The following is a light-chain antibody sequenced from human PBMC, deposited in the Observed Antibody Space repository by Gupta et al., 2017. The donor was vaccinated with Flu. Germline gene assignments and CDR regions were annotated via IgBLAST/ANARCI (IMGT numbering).Light chain of an antibody. CDR2: QNT. V-gene: IGLV3-1*01. CDR3: QAWDSNTDLYV. CDR1: KLGGKD. J-gene: IGLJ1*01. Sequence: GDKLGGKDACWYQQKPGQSPGLVIYQNTKRPSGIPERFSGSNSGNTATLTISGTQAMDEADYYCQAWDSNTDLYVFGTGTKATVL.